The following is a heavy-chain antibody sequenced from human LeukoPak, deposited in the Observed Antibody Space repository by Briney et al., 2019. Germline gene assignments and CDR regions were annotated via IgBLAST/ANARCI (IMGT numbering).Heavy chain of an antibody. CDR1: GFTFDDYG. D-gene: IGHD3-22*01. CDR2: IKSKTDGGTT. CDR3: TTDLDYYDSSGDYSNY. J-gene: IGHJ4*02. Sequence: PGGSVRLSCAASGFTFDDYGMSWVRQAPGKGLEWVGRIKSKTDGGTTDYAAPVKGRFTISRDDSKNTLYVQMNSLKTEDTAVYYCTTDLDYYDSSGDYSNYWGQGTLVTVSS. V-gene: IGHV3-15*01.